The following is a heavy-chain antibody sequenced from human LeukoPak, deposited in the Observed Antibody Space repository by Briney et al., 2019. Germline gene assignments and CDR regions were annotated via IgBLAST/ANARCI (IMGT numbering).Heavy chain of an antibody. Sequence: GASVKVSCKVSGYTLTEFSMHWGRQAPGKGLEWVGGFDPEDGETIYAQKFQGRVTMTEDTSTDTAYMELSSLRSEDTAVYYCATAKSLRYYYMDVWGKGTTVTVSS. CDR1: GYTLTEFS. J-gene: IGHJ6*03. D-gene: IGHD4/OR15-4a*01. V-gene: IGHV1-24*01. CDR2: FDPEDGET. CDR3: ATAKSLRYYYMDV.